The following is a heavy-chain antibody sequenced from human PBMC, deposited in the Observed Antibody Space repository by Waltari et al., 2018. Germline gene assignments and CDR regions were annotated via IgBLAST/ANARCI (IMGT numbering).Heavy chain of an antibody. CDR1: GGSISSSSYY. J-gene: IGHJ4*02. Sequence: QLQLQESGPGLVKPSETPSLTCTVSGGSISSSSYYWGWIRQPPGKGLEWIGSIYYSGSTYYNPSLKSRVTISVDTSKNQFSLKLSSVTAADTAVYYCAKEPLHCTNGVCYTGYFDYWGQGTLVTVSS. CDR2: IYYSGST. CDR3: AKEPLHCTNGVCYTGYFDY. D-gene: IGHD2-8*01. V-gene: IGHV4-39*07.